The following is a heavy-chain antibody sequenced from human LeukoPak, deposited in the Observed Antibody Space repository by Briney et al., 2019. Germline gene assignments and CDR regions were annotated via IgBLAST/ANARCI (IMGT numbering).Heavy chain of an antibody. D-gene: IGHD6-13*01. CDR1: GGSISSSYYY. J-gene: IGHJ5*02. V-gene: IGHV4-39*07. CDR2: IYYSGST. Sequence: PSETLSLTCTVSGGSISSSYYYWGWIRQPPGKGLELIGSIYYSGSTNYNPSLNSRVTISLDTSKNQFSLKLSSVTAADTAVFYCARGYSSIRGWFDPWGQGTPVTVSS. CDR3: ARGYSSIRGWFDP.